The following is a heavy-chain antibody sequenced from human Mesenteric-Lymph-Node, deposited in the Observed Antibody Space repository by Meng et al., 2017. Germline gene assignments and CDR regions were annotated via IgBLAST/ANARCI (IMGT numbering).Heavy chain of an antibody. CDR1: GGSFSGYY. J-gene: IGHJ4*02. V-gene: IGHV4-34*01. CDR2: INHSGST. Sequence: QVQLQQWGAGRVKPSETRSRTCAVHGGSFSGYYWSWIRQPPGKGLEWIGEINHSGSTNYNPSLKSRVTISVDTSKNQFSLKLSSVTAADTAVYYCARGGGNSWYIDYWGQGTLVTVSS. D-gene: IGHD6-13*01. CDR3: ARGGGNSWYIDY.